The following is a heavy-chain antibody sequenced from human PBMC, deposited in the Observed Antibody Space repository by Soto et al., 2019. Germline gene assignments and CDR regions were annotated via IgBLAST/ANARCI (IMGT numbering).Heavy chain of an antibody. CDR2: IWYDGSNK. J-gene: IGHJ6*02. CDR1: GFTFSSYG. Sequence: GGSLRLSCAASGFTFSSYGMHWVRQAPGKGLEWVAVIWYDGSNKYYADSVKGRFTISRDDSKNTLYLQMNSLRAEDTAVYYCARTPRITIFGVVIQSYYYYYGMDVWGQGTTVTVSS. D-gene: IGHD3-3*01. CDR3: ARTPRITIFGVVIQSYYYYYGMDV. V-gene: IGHV3-33*01.